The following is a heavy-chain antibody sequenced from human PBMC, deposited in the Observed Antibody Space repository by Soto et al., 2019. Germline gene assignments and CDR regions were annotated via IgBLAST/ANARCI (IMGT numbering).Heavy chain of an antibody. Sequence: WIRQPPGKGLEWIASIYYGGSGGSTYYADSVKGRFTISRDNSKNTLYLQMNSLRAEDTAVYYCAKDPDTVTPSSYFDYWGQGTLVTVSS. CDR3: AKDPDTVTPSSYFDY. D-gene: IGHD4-17*01. V-gene: IGHV3-23*01. J-gene: IGHJ4*02. CDR2: IYYGGSGGST.